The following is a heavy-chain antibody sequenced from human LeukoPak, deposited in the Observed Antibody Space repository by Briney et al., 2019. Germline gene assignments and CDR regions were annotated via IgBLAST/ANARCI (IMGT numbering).Heavy chain of an antibody. V-gene: IGHV3-74*01. D-gene: IGHD2-15*01. CDR2: INSDGSST. CDR1: GFTFSSYW. CDR3: ARTRYCSGGSCYSAFYY. Sequence: GGSLRLSCAASGFTFSSYWMHWVRHAPGKGLVWVSRINSDGSSTSYADSVKGRFTISRDNAKNTLYLQMNSLRAEDTAVYYCARTRYCSGGSCYSAFYYWGQGTLVTVSS. J-gene: IGHJ4*02.